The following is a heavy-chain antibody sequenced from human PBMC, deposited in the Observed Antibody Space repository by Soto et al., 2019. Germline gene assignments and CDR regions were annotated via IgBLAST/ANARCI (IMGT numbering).Heavy chain of an antibody. Sequence: GGSLRLSCAASGFTFSNAWMNWVRQAPGKGLEWVGRIKSKTDGGTTDYAAPVKGRFTISRDDSKNTLYLQMNSLKTEDTAVYYCTTETYYYDSSGYLVTFDYWGQGTLVTVSS. CDR2: IKSKTDGGTT. J-gene: IGHJ4*02. D-gene: IGHD3-22*01. CDR1: GFTFSNAW. V-gene: IGHV3-15*07. CDR3: TTETYYYDSSGYLVTFDY.